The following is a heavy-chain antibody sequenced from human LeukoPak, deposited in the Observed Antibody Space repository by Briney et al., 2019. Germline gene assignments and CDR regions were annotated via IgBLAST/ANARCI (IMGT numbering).Heavy chain of an antibody. D-gene: IGHD6-25*01. CDR3: AREEAAHFDY. Sequence: GGSLRLTCAASGFTFSSYAMYWGRQAPAKGREWVAVISYDGSNKYYADYVKGRFTISRDNSKNTLYLQMNSLRAEDTAVYDCAREEAAHFDYWGQGTLVTVSS. J-gene: IGHJ4*02. V-gene: IGHV3-30*04. CDR1: GFTFSSYA. CDR2: ISYDGSNK.